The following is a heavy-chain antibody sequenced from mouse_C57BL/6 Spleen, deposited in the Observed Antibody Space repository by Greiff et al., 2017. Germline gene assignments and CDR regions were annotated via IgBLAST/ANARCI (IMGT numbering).Heavy chain of an antibody. D-gene: IGHD2-3*01. CDR2: SRNKANDYTT. V-gene: IGHV7-1*01. Sequence: EVKLVESGGGLVQSGRSLRLSCATSGFTFSDFYMAWVRQAPGKGLEWIAASRNKANDYTTEYSASVKGRFIVSRDTSQSILYLQMNALRAEDTAIYYGARDAGGYYVGYFDVWGTGTTVTVSS. J-gene: IGHJ1*03. CDR3: ARDAGGYYVGYFDV. CDR1: GFTFSDFY.